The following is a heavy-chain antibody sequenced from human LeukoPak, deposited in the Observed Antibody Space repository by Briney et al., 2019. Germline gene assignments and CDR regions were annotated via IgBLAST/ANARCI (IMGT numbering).Heavy chain of an antibody. CDR3: ARIPSQYYDFWSGYWAEERFSYGMDV. CDR2: MNPNSGNT. V-gene: IGHV1-8*01. J-gene: IGHJ6*02. D-gene: IGHD3-3*01. CDR1: GYTFTSYD. Sequence: GASVKVSCKASGYTFTSYDINWVRQATGQGPEWMGWMNPNSGNTGYAQKFQGRVTMARNTSISTAYMELSSLRSEDTAVYYCARIPSQYYDFWSGYWAEERFSYGMDVWGQGTTVTVSS.